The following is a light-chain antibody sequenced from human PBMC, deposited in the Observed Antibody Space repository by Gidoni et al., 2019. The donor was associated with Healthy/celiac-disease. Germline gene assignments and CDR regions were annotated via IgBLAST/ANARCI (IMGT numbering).Light chain of an antibody. J-gene: IGKJ3*01. Sequence: EIEWTQSPGTRSLSPGERATLSCRASQSVSSSYLAWYQQKPGQAPRLLIYCASSRATGIPDRFSGSGSGTDFTLTIIRLEPDDFSVYYCHQYGSSPLFSFGPGTKVDIK. CDR3: HQYGSSPLFS. CDR1: QSVSSSY. CDR2: CAS. V-gene: IGKV3-20*01.